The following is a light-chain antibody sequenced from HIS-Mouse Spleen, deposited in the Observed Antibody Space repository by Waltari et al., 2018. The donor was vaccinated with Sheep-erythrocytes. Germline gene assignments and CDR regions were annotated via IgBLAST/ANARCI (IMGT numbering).Light chain of an antibody. V-gene: IGLV2-14*03. Sequence: QSALTQSASVSGSPGQSITISCTGTSSDVGGYNYLSWYQQHPGQAPKLMIYDVSNRPSRVSNRVSCSKSSNTASLTISRLQAEDKAEYYCSSYTSSSTLDVFGAGTKVTVL. J-gene: IGLJ1*01. CDR3: SSYTSSSTLDV. CDR2: DVS. CDR1: SSDVGGYNY.